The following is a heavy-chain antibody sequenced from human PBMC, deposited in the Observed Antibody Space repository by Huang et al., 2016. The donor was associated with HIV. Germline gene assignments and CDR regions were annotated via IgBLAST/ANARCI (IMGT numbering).Heavy chain of an antibody. J-gene: IGHJ3*02. Sequence: QVQLQESGPGLVKPSETLSLSCTVSGDSITSHAGSWIRQPPGKGLEWIGGIYDSGSTRYNPSLQSRVTISVDTSKNQLSLELTSVTAADTAVYYCAREYTYGYDVFDIWGQGTMVTVSS. V-gene: IGHV4-59*11. D-gene: IGHD5-18*01. CDR1: GDSITSHA. CDR2: IYDSGST. CDR3: AREYTYGYDVFDI.